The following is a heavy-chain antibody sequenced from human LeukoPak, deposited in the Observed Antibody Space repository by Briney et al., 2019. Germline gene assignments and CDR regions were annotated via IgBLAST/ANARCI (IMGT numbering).Heavy chain of an antibody. CDR1: GGSISSYY. J-gene: IGHJ4*02. D-gene: IGHD4-17*01. Sequence: SETLSLTCTVSGGSISSYYWSWIRQPPGKGLEWIGYIYYSGSTNYNPSLKSRVTISVDTSKNQFSLKLSSVTAADTAVYYCARVDPVYGVYSFDYWGQGTLVTVSS. CDR2: IYYSGST. V-gene: IGHV4-59*01. CDR3: ARVDPVYGVYSFDY.